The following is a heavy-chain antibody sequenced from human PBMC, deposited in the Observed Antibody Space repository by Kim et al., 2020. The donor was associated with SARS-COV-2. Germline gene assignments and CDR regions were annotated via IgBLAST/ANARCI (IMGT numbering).Heavy chain of an antibody. CDR2: MSYSGST. D-gene: IGHD4-17*01. CDR1: SGSISSNF. V-gene: IGHV4-59*01. Sequence: SETLSLTCSVSSGSISSNFWSWIRQPPGKGLEWIGYMSYSGSTNYSPSLKSRVTISVDTSKNQFSLKLSSVTAADTALYYCARGYGWFDPWGQGTLVTVSS. CDR3: ARGYGWFDP. J-gene: IGHJ5*02.